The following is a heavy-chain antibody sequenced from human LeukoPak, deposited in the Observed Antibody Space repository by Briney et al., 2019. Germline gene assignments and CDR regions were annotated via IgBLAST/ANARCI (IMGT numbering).Heavy chain of an antibody. CDR3: ARAYGSTYCSGGSCYPVYYMDV. CDR2: IYYSGST. CDR1: GGSISSYF. Sequence: SETLSLTCTVSGGSISSYFWSWIREPPGTGLEWIGYIYYSGSTNYNPSLQSRVTISVDTSKNQFSLKLSSVTAAGTAVYYCARAYGSTYCSGGSCYPVYYMDVWGKGTTVTVSS. J-gene: IGHJ6*03. V-gene: IGHV4-59*01. D-gene: IGHD2-15*01.